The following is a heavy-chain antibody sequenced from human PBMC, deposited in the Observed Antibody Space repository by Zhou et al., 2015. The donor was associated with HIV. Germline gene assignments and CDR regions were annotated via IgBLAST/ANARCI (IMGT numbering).Heavy chain of an antibody. J-gene: IGHJ4*02. Sequence: VQLVESGGGVVQPGRSLRLSCAASGVTFRSYTIHWVRQAPGKGLEWVSSISSSSKYIDYGDSMKGRFTNSRDNAKSSVYLQMNSLRADDTAVYFCAREAAAGTDNYYFDYWGQGTLVTVSS. CDR3: AREAAAGTDNYYFDY. CDR1: GVTFRSYT. CDR2: ISSSSKYI. D-gene: IGHD6-13*01. V-gene: IGHV3-21*01.